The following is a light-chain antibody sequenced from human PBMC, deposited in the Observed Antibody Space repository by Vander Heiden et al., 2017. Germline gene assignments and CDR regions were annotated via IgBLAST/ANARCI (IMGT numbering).Light chain of an antibody. CDR2: EGS. CDR1: SSDVGSYNL. V-gene: IGLV2-23*01. Sequence: QSALTQPASVSGSPGQSITISCTGTSSDVGSYNLVSWYQQHPGKAPKLMIYEGSKRPSRVSNRFSGSKSGNTASLTISGLQAEDEADYYCCSYAGSSTVYVFGTGTKVTGL. J-gene: IGLJ1*01. CDR3: CSYAGSSTVYV.